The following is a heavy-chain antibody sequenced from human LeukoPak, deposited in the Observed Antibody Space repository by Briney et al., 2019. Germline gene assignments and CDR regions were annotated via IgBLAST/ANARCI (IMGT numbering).Heavy chain of an antibody. Sequence: GESLKIPCKGSGYSFTSYWIGCVRQMPGKGLEWMGIIYPGDSDTRYSPSFQGQVTISADKSISTAYLQWSSLKAADTAMYYCARQKIAADSGRNFDYWGQGTLVTVSS. D-gene: IGHD6-13*01. CDR1: GYSFTSYW. V-gene: IGHV5-51*01. CDR3: ARQKIAADSGRNFDY. CDR2: IYPGDSDT. J-gene: IGHJ4*02.